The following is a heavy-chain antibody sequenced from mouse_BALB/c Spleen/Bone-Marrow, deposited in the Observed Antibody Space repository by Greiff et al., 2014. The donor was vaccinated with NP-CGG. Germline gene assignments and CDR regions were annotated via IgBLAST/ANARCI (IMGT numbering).Heavy chain of an antibody. CDR1: DYSFTGYY. CDR3: ARGDGYYVDFDY. D-gene: IGHD2-3*01. V-gene: IGHV1S34*01. Sequence: LVKTGASVKISCKASDYSFTGYYMHWVKQSHGKSLEWIGYISCYNGATSYNQKFKGKATFTVDTYSSTAYMQFNSLTSEDSAVYYCARGDGYYVDFDYWGQGTTLTVSS. J-gene: IGHJ2*01. CDR2: ISCYNGAT.